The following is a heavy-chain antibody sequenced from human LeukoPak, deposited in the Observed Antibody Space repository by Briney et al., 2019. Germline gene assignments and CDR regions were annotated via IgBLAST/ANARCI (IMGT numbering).Heavy chain of an antibody. D-gene: IGHD2-2*01. Sequence: PGGSLRLSCAASGFTVSSKYMSWVRQAPGKGLEWVSVIYSGGSTYYADSVKGRFTISRDNSKNTLYLQMNSLRAEDTAVYYCARGCSSTSCYGFDYWGQGTPITDSS. CDR1: GFTVSSKY. V-gene: IGHV3-53*01. CDR3: ARGCSSTSCYGFDY. CDR2: IYSGGST. J-gene: IGHJ4*02.